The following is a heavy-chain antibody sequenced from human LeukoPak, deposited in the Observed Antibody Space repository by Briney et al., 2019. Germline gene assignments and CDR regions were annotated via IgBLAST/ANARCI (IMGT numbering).Heavy chain of an antibody. Sequence: SVKVSCKASGGTFSSYAIGWVRQAPGQGLEWMGGIIPIFGTANYAQKFQGRVTITADESTSTAYMELSSLRSEDTAVYYCARDGCSSTSCSRRDYWGQGTLVTVSS. CDR1: GGTFSSYA. CDR2: IIPIFGTA. J-gene: IGHJ4*02. D-gene: IGHD2-2*01. CDR3: ARDGCSSTSCSRRDY. V-gene: IGHV1-69*13.